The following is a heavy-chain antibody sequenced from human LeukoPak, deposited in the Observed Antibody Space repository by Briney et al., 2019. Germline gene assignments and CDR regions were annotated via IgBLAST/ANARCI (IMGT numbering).Heavy chain of an antibody. V-gene: IGHV3-30*02. Sequence: GGSLRPSCAASGFTFSGYDMHWVRQAPGKGLEWVAFIRYDGSNKYYTDSVEGRFTISRDNSKNTLYLQMNSLRAEDTAVYYCAKNSSAFDTWGQGTMVTVSS. CDR3: AKNSSAFDT. J-gene: IGHJ3*02. D-gene: IGHD2/OR15-2a*01. CDR2: IRYDGSNK. CDR1: GFTFSGYD.